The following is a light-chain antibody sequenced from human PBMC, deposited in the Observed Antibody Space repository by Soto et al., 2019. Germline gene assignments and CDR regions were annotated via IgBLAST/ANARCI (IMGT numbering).Light chain of an antibody. V-gene: IGKV3-15*01. J-gene: IGKJ1*01. CDR1: QSVGKN. CDR3: QQYNSYSP. CDR2: GAS. Sequence: EVVMTQSPATLPVSPGERATLSCRASQSVGKNLAWYQQKPGQTPRLLIYGASTRATGIPARFSGSGSGTEFTLTISSLQPDDFATYYCQQYNSYSPFGQGTKVDI.